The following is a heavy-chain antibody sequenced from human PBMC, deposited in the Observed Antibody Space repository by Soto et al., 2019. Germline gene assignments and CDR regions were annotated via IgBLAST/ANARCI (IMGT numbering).Heavy chain of an antibody. J-gene: IGHJ1*01. CDR3: ARASLDIAVAGREFQH. Sequence: QVQLQQWGAGLLKPSETLSLTCAVYGGSFSGYYWSWIRQPPGKGLEWIGEINHSGSTNYNPSLKSRVTISVDPSKNQFSLKLSSVTAADTAVYYCARASLDIAVAGREFQHWGQGTLVTVSS. CDR1: GGSFSGYY. D-gene: IGHD6-19*01. V-gene: IGHV4-34*01. CDR2: INHSGST.